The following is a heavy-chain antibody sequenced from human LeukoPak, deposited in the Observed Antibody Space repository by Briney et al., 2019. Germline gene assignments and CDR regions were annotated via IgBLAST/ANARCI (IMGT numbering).Heavy chain of an antibody. CDR3: ARVGQWLVLYYYGMDV. CDR1: GFTFSSYW. D-gene: IGHD6-19*01. Sequence: GGSLRLSCAASGFTFSSYWMPWVRQAPGKGLEWVSSITSSSSYISYADSVKGRFTISRDNAKNSLYLQMRSLRAEDTAVYYCARVGQWLVLYYYGMDVWGQGTTVTVSS. J-gene: IGHJ6*02. V-gene: IGHV3-21*01. CDR2: ITSSSSYI.